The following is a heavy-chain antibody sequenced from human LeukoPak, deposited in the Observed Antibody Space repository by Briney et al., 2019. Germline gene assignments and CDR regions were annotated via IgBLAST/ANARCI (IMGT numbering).Heavy chain of an antibody. CDR2: IWYDGSNK. V-gene: IGHV3-33*06. Sequence: GGSLRLSCAASGFTFSSYGMHWVRQAPGKGLEWVAVIWYDGSNKYYADSVKGRFTISRDNSKNTLYLQMNSLRAEDTALYYCANNRYSSRWRGAFDVWGQGTMVTVSS. J-gene: IGHJ3*01. CDR1: GFTFSSYG. D-gene: IGHD6-13*01. CDR3: ANNRYSSRWRGAFDV.